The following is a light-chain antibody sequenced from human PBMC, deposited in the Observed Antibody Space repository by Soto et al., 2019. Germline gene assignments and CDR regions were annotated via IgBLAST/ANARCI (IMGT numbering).Light chain of an antibody. Sequence: DIQMTQSPSSLSASVGDRVTITCRASETISRYLNWYQQKPGKAPKLLIYAASSLQSGVPSRFSGSGSGTDVTLTISSRQPEDFATYYCQQAYSTPFTFGPGTKVDIK. V-gene: IGKV1-39*01. CDR2: AAS. CDR3: QQAYSTPFT. J-gene: IGKJ3*01. CDR1: ETISRY.